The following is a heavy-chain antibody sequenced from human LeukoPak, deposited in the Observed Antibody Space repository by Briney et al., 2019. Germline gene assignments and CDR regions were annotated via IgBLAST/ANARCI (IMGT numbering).Heavy chain of an antibody. CDR2: IYYSGST. CDR3: ARGGRIDYYYYYGMDV. Sequence: SETLSLTCTVSGGSISSYYWSWIRQPPGKGLEWIGYIYYSGSTNYNPSLKSRVTISVDTSNNHFSLKLTSVTAADTAVYYCARGGRIDYYYYYGMDVWGQGTTVTVSS. J-gene: IGHJ6*02. CDR1: GGSISSYY. D-gene: IGHD2-21*01. V-gene: IGHV4-59*01.